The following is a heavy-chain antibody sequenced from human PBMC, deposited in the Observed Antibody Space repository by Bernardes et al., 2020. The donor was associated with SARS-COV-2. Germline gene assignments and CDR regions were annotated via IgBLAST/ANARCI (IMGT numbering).Heavy chain of an antibody. D-gene: IGHD3-22*01. J-gene: IGHJ5*02. CDR3: ATYDSNGYYYGA. CDR2: LSYDGMKT. Sequence: GGSLRLSCVASGFQFGVHAIPWVRQAPGKGLEWGALLSYDGMKTSYGDSVRGRFTIARDTSKNMLFLHMTALSAEDTAMYYCATYDSNGYYYGAWGQGTLVTVSS. V-gene: IGHV3-30*03. CDR1: GFQFGVHA.